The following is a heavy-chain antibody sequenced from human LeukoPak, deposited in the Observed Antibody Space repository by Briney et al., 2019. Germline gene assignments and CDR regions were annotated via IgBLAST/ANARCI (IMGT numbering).Heavy chain of an antibody. CDR3: VKEIKVREFSTSGALHI. Sequence: GGSLRLSCAASGFTFDEYAMHWVRQAPGNGLEWVAGINWDSGAKGLADSVEGRFTISRDNAKNSLYLEMNSLRVEDMAFYYCVKEIKVREFSTSGALHIWGQGTMVTVSS. D-gene: IGHD2-2*01. CDR2: INWDSGAK. V-gene: IGHV3-9*03. CDR1: GFTFDEYA. J-gene: IGHJ3*02.